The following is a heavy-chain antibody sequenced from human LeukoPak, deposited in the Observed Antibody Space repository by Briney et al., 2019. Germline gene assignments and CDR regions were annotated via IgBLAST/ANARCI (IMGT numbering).Heavy chain of an antibody. CDR2: IIPIFGTA. CDR1: GGTFSSYA. D-gene: IGHD1-1*01. CDR3: ARDRLGSTGTTQGWFDP. J-gene: IGHJ5*02. V-gene: IGHV1-69*13. Sequence: SVKVSCKASGGTFSSYAISWVRQAPGQGLEWMGGIIPIFGTANYAQKFQGRVTITADESTGTAYMELSSLRSEDTAVYYCARDRLGSTGTTQGWFDPWGQGTLVTVSS.